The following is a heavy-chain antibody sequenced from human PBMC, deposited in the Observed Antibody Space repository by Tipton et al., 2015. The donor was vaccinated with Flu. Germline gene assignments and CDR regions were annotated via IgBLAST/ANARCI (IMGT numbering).Heavy chain of an antibody. CDR3: AKTGPSQQLVRFLGPRYWFDP. V-gene: IGHV3-23*01. CDR2: ISGSGATT. CDR1: GFTFSSYA. D-gene: IGHD6-13*01. J-gene: IGHJ5*02. Sequence: GSLRLSCAASGFTFSSYAMSWVRQSPGKGLEWVSTISGSGATTYYADSVKGRFTISRDSSSNTLYLQMNSLRAADTAIYYCAKTGPSQQLVRFLGPRYWFDPWRQRPLVTLSS.